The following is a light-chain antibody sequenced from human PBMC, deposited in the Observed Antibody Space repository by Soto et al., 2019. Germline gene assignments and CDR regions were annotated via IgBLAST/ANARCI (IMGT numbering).Light chain of an antibody. CDR2: SNI. CDR3: QSYDSSLNGYV. J-gene: IGLJ1*01. Sequence: QSVLTQPPSASGTPGQRVTISCSGSSSNIGSNTVNWYQQLPGTAPKLLIYSNINRPSGVPDRCSGSKSGTSASLAITGLQAEDEADYYCQSYDSSLNGYVFGTGTKLTVL. V-gene: IGLV1-44*01. CDR1: SSNIGSNT.